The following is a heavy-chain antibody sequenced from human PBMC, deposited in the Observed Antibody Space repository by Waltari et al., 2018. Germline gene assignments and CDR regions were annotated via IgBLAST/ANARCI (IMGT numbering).Heavy chain of an antibody. D-gene: IGHD5-18*01. CDR1: GGSVRNFY. CDR2: FHISGST. Sequence: QVQLQESGPGVLKPSETLSLTCAVSGGSVRNFYWSWIRRPAGKGLEWVGRFHISGSTSYNPTLASRVTLSLDTSKNQFSLRLKSVTAADTATYYCAAEPYSYGYFNYWGQGTLVTVSS. V-gene: IGHV4-4*07. CDR3: AAEPYSYGYFNY. J-gene: IGHJ4*02.